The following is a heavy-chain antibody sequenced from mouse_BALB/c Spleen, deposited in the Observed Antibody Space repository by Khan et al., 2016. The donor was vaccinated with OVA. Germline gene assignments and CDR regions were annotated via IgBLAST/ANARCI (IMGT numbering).Heavy chain of an antibody. V-gene: IGHV5-6*01. Sequence: EVMLVESGGDLVKPGGSLKLSCAASGFTFSSYSMSWVRQTPDKRLEWVATISSGGDYTYYPDNVKGRFTISRDNAKNTLYLQMSSLKSEDTAMYYGASHLTGSFAYWGQGTLVTVSA. D-gene: IGHD4-1*01. CDR1: GFTFSSYS. CDR3: ASHLTGSFAY. CDR2: ISSGGDYT. J-gene: IGHJ3*01.